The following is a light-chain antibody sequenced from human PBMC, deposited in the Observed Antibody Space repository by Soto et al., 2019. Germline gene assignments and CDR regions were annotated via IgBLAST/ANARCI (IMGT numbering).Light chain of an antibody. V-gene: IGLV1-44*01. CDR2: DNN. CDR1: SSNIGTKA. J-gene: IGLJ1*01. Sequence: QSVLTQPPSASGTPGQRVTISCSGSSSNIGTKAVNWYQQTPGPAPKLLIYDNNKRPSGVPDRFSGSKSGTSASLAISGLQAEDEADYYCSSYTSSSTHYVFGTGTKLTVL. CDR3: SSYTSSSTHYV.